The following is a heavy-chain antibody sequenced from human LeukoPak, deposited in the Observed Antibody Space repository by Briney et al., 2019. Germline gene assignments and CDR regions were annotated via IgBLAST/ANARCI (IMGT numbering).Heavy chain of an antibody. D-gene: IGHD3-10*01. Sequence: PGGSLRLSCAASGFTFSSYAMNWVRQAPGRGLEWVSAIGDSDYTTYYADSLWGRFTISRDNSKNTLYLQMNSQRAEDTSTYQCPSLSGEWLHYYFLVLWGKGTRVTVPS. CDR2: IGDSDYTT. J-gene: IGHJ6*04. V-gene: IGHV3-23*01. CDR3: PSLSGEWLHYYFLVL. CDR1: GFTFSSYA.